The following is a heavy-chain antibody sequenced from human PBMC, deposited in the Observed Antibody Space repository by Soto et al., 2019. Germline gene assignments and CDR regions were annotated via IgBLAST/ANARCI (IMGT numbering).Heavy chain of an antibody. CDR3: ARVVTGTTYVGPNWFDP. V-gene: IGHV4-59*01. CDR2: IYYSGST. CDR1: GGSISSYY. D-gene: IGHD1-7*01. Sequence: SETLSLTCTVSGGSISSYYWSWIRQPPGKGLEWIGYIYYSGSTNYNPSLKSRVTISVDTSKNQFSLKLSSVTAADTAVYYCARVVTGTTYVGPNWFDPWGQGTLVTVSS. J-gene: IGHJ5*02.